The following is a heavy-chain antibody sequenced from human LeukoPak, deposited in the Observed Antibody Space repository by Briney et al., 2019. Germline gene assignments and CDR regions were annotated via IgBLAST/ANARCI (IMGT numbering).Heavy chain of an antibody. Sequence: GGSLRLSCVASEIIFSSYAMTWVRQVPGQGLEWVSTISGSGGTSDYADSVKGRFTVSRDNAKNTLYLQMNSLRAEDTAIYFCAKGQSPFYFGSRGYYAMDVWGQGTTVSVSS. CDR3: AKGQSPFYFGSRGYYAMDV. J-gene: IGHJ6*02. CDR2: ISGSGGTS. CDR1: EIIFSSYA. D-gene: IGHD3-10*01. V-gene: IGHV3-23*01.